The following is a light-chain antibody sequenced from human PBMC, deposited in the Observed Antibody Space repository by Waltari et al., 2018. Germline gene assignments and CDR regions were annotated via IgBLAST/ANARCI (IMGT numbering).Light chain of an antibody. V-gene: IGKV3-15*01. CDR3: QQYNKWPLS. J-gene: IGKJ4*01. Sequence: EIVVTQSAATLSVSPGARATLSCRASQSVSTNFAWYQQKPGQAPRLLIYGASTRATGIPARFSGSGTGTEFTLTISSLQSEDFAVYYCQQYNKWPLSFGGGTKVEIK. CDR2: GAS. CDR1: QSVSTN.